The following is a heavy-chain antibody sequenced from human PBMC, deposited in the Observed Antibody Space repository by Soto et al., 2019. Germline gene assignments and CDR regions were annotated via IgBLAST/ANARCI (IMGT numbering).Heavy chain of an antibody. D-gene: IGHD3-10*01. CDR1: GGSMSEYF. CDR2: IYYLGST. Sequence: PETLSLTCSVSGGSMSEYFWSWIRQSPGKGLEWIGYIYYLGSTDYNPSLKSRVTKSVDTSKRQFSLRLTSVTAADTAVYYCARDGYDGSGSPYPAHLGAGTQVT. V-gene: IGHV4-59*01. CDR3: ARDGYDGSGSPYPAH. J-gene: IGHJ4*02.